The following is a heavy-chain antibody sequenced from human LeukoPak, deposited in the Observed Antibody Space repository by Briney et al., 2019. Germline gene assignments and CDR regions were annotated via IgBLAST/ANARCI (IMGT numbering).Heavy chain of an antibody. CDR3: ARGGASYDFWGYFDY. V-gene: IGHV3-30-3*01. CDR1: GFTFSSYS. CDR2: VSYDGDNI. J-gene: IGHJ4*02. D-gene: IGHD3-3*01. Sequence: QSGGSLRLSCAASGFTFSSYSMHWVRQAPGKGLEWVAVVSYDGDNIYYADSVKGRFTISRDNSKNTLYLQMNSLRAEDTAVYSCARGGASYDFWGYFDYWGQGTLVTVSS.